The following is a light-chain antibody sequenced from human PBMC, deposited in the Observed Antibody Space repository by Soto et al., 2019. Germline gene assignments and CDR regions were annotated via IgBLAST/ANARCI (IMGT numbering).Light chain of an antibody. J-gene: IGLJ3*02. CDR3: GAWDDSLSGLV. CDR2: SDD. CDR1: SSNIGKNA. V-gene: IGLV1-44*01. Sequence: QSVLTQPPSASATPGQRVIISCSGSSSNIGKNAVKWYQQFPGTAPKLLIHSDDQRPSGVPDRFPGSKSGTSASLTISGLQSEDEAHYYCGAWDDSLSGLVFGGGTKVTV.